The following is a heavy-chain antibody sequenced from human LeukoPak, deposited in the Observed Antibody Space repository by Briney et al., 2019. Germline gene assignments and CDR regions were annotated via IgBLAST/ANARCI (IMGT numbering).Heavy chain of an antibody. V-gene: IGHV4-59*08. CDR2: SYYSGST. CDR1: GGSISSYY. Sequence: PETLSLTCTVSGGSISSYYWSWIRQPPGKGLEWIGYSYYSGSTNYNPSLKSRVTISVDTSKNQFSLKLSSVTAADTAVYYCARHKDYYDSSGHFDPWGQGTLVTVSS. CDR3: ARHKDYYDSSGHFDP. J-gene: IGHJ5*02. D-gene: IGHD3-22*01.